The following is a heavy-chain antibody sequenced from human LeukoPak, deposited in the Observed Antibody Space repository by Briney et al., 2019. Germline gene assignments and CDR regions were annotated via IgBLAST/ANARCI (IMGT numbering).Heavy chain of an antibody. Sequence: GGSLRLSCAASGFTVSSNFMSWVRQAPGKGLEWVSVIYSGGDAYYADSVKGRFTISRDSFKNTLYLQMNSLRTDDSAVYYCARDYCRDVSCSIRWFDPWGQGTLVTVSS. V-gene: IGHV3-66*02. CDR2: IYSGGDA. CDR3: ARDYCRDVSCSIRWFDP. J-gene: IGHJ5*02. CDR1: GFTVSSNF. D-gene: IGHD2-15*01.